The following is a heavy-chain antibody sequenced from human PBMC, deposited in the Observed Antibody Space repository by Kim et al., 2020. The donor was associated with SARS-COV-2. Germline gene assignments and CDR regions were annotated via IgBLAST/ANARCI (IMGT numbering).Heavy chain of an antibody. CDR2: ISSSGSTI. CDR1: GFTFSDYY. V-gene: IGHV3-11*01. D-gene: IGHD3-3*01. Sequence: GGSLRLSCAASGFTFSDYYMSWIRQAPGKGLEWVSYISSSGSTIYYADSVKGRFTISRDNAKNSLYLQMNSLRAEDTAVYYCARDLVRFLEWFKYTLGPIGYWGQGTLVTVSS. CDR3: ARDLVRFLEWFKYTLGPIGY. J-gene: IGHJ4*02.